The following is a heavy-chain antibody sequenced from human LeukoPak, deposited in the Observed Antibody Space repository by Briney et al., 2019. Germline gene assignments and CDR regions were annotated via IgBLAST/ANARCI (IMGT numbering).Heavy chain of an antibody. CDR3: ARNVLGSPNYMDV. CDR2: IYSGGST. J-gene: IGHJ6*03. CDR1: GFTVSSNY. D-gene: IGHD3-10*02. V-gene: IGHV3-53*01. Sequence: GGSLRLSFAASGFTVSSNYMSWVRQAPGKGLEWVSVIYSGGSTYYADSVKGRFTISRDNSKNTLYLQMNSLRAEDTAVYYCARNVLGSPNYMDVWGKGTTVTVSS.